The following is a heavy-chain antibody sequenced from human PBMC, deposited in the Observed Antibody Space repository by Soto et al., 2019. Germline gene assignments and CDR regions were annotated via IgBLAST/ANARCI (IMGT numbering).Heavy chain of an antibody. Sequence: SLRLSRADSGFTFSNYAMHWVSQDPGRGLEWVAVTSYDGSNKYYADSVRGRFTISRDNSKNTLYRQMNGLRVEDTAVYYCAKDLARSGENGMDGGGQGTTVTVSS. CDR1: GFTFSNYA. CDR3: AKDLARSGENGMDG. V-gene: IGHV3-30*18. D-gene: IGHD3-10*01. J-gene: IGHJ6*02. CDR2: TSYDGSNK.